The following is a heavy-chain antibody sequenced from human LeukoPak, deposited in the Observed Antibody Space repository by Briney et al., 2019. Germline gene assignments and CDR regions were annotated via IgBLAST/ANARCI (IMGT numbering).Heavy chain of an antibody. J-gene: IGHJ3*02. CDR2: IYYSGSI. V-gene: IGHV4-59*01. CDR3: VRNTLGHYDAFDI. D-gene: IGHD1/OR15-1a*01. Sequence: SETLSLTCTVSGGSISGYYWSWIRQPPGKGLEWIGYIYYSGSINYNSSLKSRVTISVDTSRNQFSLKLSSMTAADTAVYYCVRNTLGHYDAFDIWGQGTMVTVSS. CDR1: GGSISGYY.